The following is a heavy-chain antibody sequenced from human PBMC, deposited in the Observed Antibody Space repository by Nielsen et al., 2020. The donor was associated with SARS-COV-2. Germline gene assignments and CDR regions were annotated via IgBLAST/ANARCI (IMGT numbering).Heavy chain of an antibody. V-gene: IGHV3-21*01. CDR2: ISSSSSYI. D-gene: IGHD2-2*01. CDR1: GFTFSSYS. Sequence: GGSLRLSCAASGFTFSSYSMNWVRQAPGKGLEWVSSISSSSSYIYYADSVKGRFTISRDNAKNTLYLQMNSLRAEDTAVYYCARGLVGPGYYYGMDVWGQGTTVTVSS. J-gene: IGHJ6*02. CDR3: ARGLVGPGYYYGMDV.